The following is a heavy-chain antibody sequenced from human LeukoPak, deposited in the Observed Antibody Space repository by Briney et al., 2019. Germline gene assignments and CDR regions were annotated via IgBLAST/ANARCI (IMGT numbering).Heavy chain of an antibody. CDR2: IYYNGST. V-gene: IGHV4-39*01. Sequence: EPSETLSLTCTVSGGSISRSSYYWGWVRQPPGKGLEWIGSIYYNGSTYYNPSLKSRVTISVDTSKNQFSLKLSSVTAADTAVYYCASRVYGGYDSPYYFDYWGQGTLVTVSS. CDR3: ASRVYGGYDSPYYFDY. D-gene: IGHD5-12*01. CDR1: GGSISRSSYY. J-gene: IGHJ4*02.